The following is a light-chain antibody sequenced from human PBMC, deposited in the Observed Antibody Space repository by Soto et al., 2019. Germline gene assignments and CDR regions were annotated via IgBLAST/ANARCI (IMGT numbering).Light chain of an antibody. CDR2: GAS. Sequence: EIVMTQSPATLSVSPGERATLSCRASQSVSSNLAWYQQKPGQAPRLLIYGASTRATGIPERFSGIGSGTEFTLTISSLQSEDLAVYYCQQYDSWLRTFGQGTKLEIK. CDR1: QSVSSN. V-gene: IGKV3-15*01. CDR3: QQYDSWLRT. J-gene: IGKJ2*01.